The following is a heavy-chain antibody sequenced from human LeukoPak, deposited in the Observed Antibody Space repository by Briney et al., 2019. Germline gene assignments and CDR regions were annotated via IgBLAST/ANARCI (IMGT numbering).Heavy chain of an antibody. CDR1: GFTFSSYG. D-gene: IGHD3-10*01. CDR3: ARDGLLWFGEGDAFDI. Sequence: PGGSLRLSCAASGFTFSSYGMSWVRQAPGKGLEWVSGISGSGDRTYYADSVKGRFTISRDNSKDTLYLQMNSPRAEDTAVYYCARDGLLWFGEGDAFDIWGQGTMVTVSS. J-gene: IGHJ3*02. V-gene: IGHV3-23*01. CDR2: ISGSGDRT.